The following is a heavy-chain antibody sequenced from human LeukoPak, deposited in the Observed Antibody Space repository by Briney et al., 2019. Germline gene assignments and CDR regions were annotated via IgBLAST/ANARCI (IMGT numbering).Heavy chain of an antibody. CDR2: IRYDGSNK. Sequence: GGSLRLSCAASGFTFSSYGMHWVRRAPGKGLEWVAFIRYDGSNKYYADSVKGRFTISRDNSKNTLYLQMNSLRAEDTAVYYCARDYSSITGTTNNFDYWGQGTLVTVSS. CDR1: GFTFSSYG. J-gene: IGHJ4*02. D-gene: IGHD1-20*01. CDR3: ARDYSSITGTTNNFDY. V-gene: IGHV3-30*02.